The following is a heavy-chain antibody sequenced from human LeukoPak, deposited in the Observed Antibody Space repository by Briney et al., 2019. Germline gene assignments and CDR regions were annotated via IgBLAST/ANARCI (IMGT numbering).Heavy chain of an antibody. CDR3: TASDHRYCSSISCHFDY. CDR1: GFTFSSYW. CDR2: IQSRTYGGTT. V-gene: IGHV3-49*04. D-gene: IGHD2-2*01. Sequence: PGGSLRLSCAASGFTFSSYWMSWVRQAPGKGLEWVGFIQSRTYGGTTQHTASVKGRFTISRDDSRGIAFLQMSSLKTEDTAVYYCTASDHRYCSSISCHFDYWGQGTLVTVSS. J-gene: IGHJ4*02.